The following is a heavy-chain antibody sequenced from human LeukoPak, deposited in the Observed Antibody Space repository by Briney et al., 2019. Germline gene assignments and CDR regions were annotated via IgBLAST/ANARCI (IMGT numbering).Heavy chain of an antibody. CDR3: AKGGDTYSSGWYGSEGASDY. CDR1: GFMFSSYA. D-gene: IGHD6-19*01. Sequence: GGSLRLSCAASGFMFSSYAMSWVRQAPGKGLEWISVISGSGGSTYYADSVKGRFTISRDNSKNTLYLQMNSLRAEDTAVYYCAKGGDTYSSGWYGSEGASDYWGQGTLVTVSS. CDR2: ISGSGGST. V-gene: IGHV3-23*01. J-gene: IGHJ4*02.